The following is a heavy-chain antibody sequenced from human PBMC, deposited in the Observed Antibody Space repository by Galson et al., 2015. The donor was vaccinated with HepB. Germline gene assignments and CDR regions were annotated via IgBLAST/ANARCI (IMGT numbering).Heavy chain of an antibody. V-gene: IGHV3-11*01. Sequence: LRLSCADSGFTFSDYYMSWIRQAPGKGLEWVSYISSSGKTTIYYADSVKGRFTISRDNAKNSLYLQMNSLRAEDTAVYYCAGTALGWFDPWGQGTLVTVSS. CDR1: GFTFSDYY. CDR2: ISSSGKTTI. CDR3: AGTALGWFDP. D-gene: IGHD6-25*01. J-gene: IGHJ5*02.